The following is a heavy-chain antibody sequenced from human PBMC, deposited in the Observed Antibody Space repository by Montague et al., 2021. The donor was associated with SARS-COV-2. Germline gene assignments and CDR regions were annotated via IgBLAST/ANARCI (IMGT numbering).Heavy chain of an antibody. J-gene: IGHJ4*02. Sequence: SETLSLTCTVSGGSVRTSSHYWGWIRQPPGKGLEWIGSIFHSASTNYNPSLESRVTMSIDTSNNQFSLTLSSVTAADTAVYYCARSSVTVFSSRMFDSWGQGTLVTVSS. V-gene: IGHV4-39*01. D-gene: IGHD3-9*01. CDR1: GGSVRTSSHY. CDR3: ARSSVTVFSSRMFDS. CDR2: IFHSAST.